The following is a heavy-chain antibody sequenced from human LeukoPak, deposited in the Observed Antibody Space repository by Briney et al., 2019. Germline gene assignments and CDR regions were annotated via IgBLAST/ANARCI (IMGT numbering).Heavy chain of an antibody. V-gene: IGHV3-74*01. D-gene: IGHD3-9*01. CDR2: INSDGSST. CDR3: ARSISPGWDILTGSPFDY. CDR1: GFTFSSYW. J-gene: IGHJ4*02. Sequence: GGSLRLSCAASGFTFSSYWMHWVRQAPGKGLVWVSRINSDGSSTSYADSVKGRFTISRDNANNTLYLQMNSLRDEDTAVYYCARSISPGWDILTGSPFDYWGQGTLVTVSS.